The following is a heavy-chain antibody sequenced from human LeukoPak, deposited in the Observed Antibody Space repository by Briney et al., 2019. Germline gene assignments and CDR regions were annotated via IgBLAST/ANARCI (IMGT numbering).Heavy chain of an antibody. D-gene: IGHD3-16*02. CDR1: AFSCSTYG. V-gene: IGHV3-30*02. Sequence: GGSLRLSCSASAFSCSTYGMHWVRQAPGKGLEWVGFIRYDGRNTYYSDSVKGRFTISRDISKNTLYLQMINLRAEDTSVYSCAKEKDGVYRCAGSWGQGTLVTVSS. CDR3: AKEKDGVYRCAGS. J-gene: IGHJ5*02. CDR2: IRYDGRNT.